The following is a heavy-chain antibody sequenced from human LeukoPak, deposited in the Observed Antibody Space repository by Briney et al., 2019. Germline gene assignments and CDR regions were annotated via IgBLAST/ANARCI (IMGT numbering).Heavy chain of an antibody. CDR3: ARGSASREPRAFDI. D-gene: IGHD3-10*01. J-gene: IGHJ3*02. Sequence: SETLSLTCTVSGGSISSGSYYWSWIRQPAGKGLEWIGRIYTSGSTNYNPSLKSRVTISVDTSKNQFSLKLSSVTAADTAVYYCARGSASREPRAFDIWGQGTMVTVSS. V-gene: IGHV4-61*02. CDR1: GGSISSGSYY. CDR2: IYTSGST.